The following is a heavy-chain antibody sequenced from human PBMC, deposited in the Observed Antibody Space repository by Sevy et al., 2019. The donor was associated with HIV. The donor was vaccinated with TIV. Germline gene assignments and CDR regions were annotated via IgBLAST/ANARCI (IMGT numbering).Heavy chain of an antibody. J-gene: IGHJ6*02. D-gene: IGHD3-10*01. V-gene: IGHV1-18*01. CDR1: GYTFTSYG. CDR2: ISAYNGNT. CDR3: ARDCPYYYGSGSYYIDYYYYGMDV. Sequence: ASVKVSCKASGYTFTSYGISWVRQAPGQGLEWMGWISAYNGNTNYAQKLQGRVTMTTDTSTSTAYMELRSLRSDDTAVYYCARDCPYYYGSGSYYIDYYYYGMDVWGQGTTVTVSS.